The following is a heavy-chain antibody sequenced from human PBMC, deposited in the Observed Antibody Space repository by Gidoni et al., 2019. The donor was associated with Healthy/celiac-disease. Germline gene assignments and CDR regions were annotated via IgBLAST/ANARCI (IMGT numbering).Heavy chain of an antibody. CDR2: ISGSGGST. CDR1: FSSYA. Sequence: FSSYATSWVRQAPGKGLEWVSAISGSGGSTYYADSVKDRFTISRDNTKNTLYLKMNSLRAEDTAVYNCAKADAFDIWGQGTMVTVSS. J-gene: IGHJ3*02. V-gene: IGHV3-23*01. CDR3: AKADAFDI.